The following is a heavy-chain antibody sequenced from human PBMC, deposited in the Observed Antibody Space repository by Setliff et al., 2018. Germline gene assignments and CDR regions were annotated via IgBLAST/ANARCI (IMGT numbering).Heavy chain of an antibody. V-gene: IGHV4-30-4*08. J-gene: IGHJ4*02. CDR2: IYYSGST. Sequence: PSETLSLTCTVSGGSISSGDYYWSWIRQPPGKGLEWIGYIYYSGSTYYNPSLKSRVTMSVDTSKNQFSLKLSSVTAADTAVYYCARERAVAGEIDYWGQGTLVTVSS. CDR3: ARERAVAGEIDY. CDR1: GGSISSGDYY. D-gene: IGHD6-19*01.